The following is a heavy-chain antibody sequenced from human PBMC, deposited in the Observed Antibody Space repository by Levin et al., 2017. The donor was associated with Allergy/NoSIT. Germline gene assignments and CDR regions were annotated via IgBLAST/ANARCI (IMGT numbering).Heavy chain of an antibody. Sequence: ASETLSLTCTVSGGSISSGGYYWSWIRQHPGKGLEWIGYIYYSGSTYYNPSLKSRVTISVDTSKNQFSLKLSSVTAADTAVYYCARDPGDIVATMPNHHMDVWGKGTTVTVSS. J-gene: IGHJ6*03. CDR1: GGSISSGGYY. CDR2: IYYSGST. D-gene: IGHD5-12*01. CDR3: ARDPGDIVATMPNHHMDV. V-gene: IGHV4-31*03.